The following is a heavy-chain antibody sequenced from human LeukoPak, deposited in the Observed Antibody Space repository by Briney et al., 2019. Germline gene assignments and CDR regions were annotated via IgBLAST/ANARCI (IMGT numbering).Heavy chain of an antibody. V-gene: IGHV1-46*01. CDR1: GGTFSSYA. D-gene: IGHD6-19*01. CDR2: INPSGGST. CDR3: ARDGLYSSGWSNSYYYYYYMDV. J-gene: IGHJ6*03. Sequence: ASVKVSCKASGGTFSSYAISWVRQAPGQGLEWRGIINPSGGSTSYAQKFQGRVTMTRDTSTSTVYMELSSLSSEDTAVYYCARDGLYSSGWSNSYYYYYYMDVWGKGTTVTVSS.